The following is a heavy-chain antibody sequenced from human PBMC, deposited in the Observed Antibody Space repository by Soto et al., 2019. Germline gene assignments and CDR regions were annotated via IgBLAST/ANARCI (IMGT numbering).Heavy chain of an antibody. CDR2: IKSKTDGGTT. V-gene: IGHV3-15*01. CDR1: GFTFSNAW. J-gene: IGHJ3*01. Sequence: PWGALRLSCAASGFTFSNAWMGWVRPAPGKGLEWVGRIKSKTDGGTTDYAAPVKGRFTISRDDSKNTLYLQMNSLKTEDTAVYYCTSLLTGGLFYASWFWGQGTMVTVSS. D-gene: IGHD3-9*01. CDR3: TSLLTGGLFYASWF.